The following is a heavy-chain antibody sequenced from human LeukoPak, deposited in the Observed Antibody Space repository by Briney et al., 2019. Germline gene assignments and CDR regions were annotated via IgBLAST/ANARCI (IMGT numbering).Heavy chain of an antibody. CDR2: INWNGGST. CDR1: GFTFDDYG. CDR3: AKLADYGAYEALDY. V-gene: IGHV3-20*04. J-gene: IGHJ4*02. D-gene: IGHD4-17*01. Sequence: QTGGSLRLSCAASGFTFDDYGMSWVRQAPGKGLEWVSGINWNGGSTGYADSVKGRFTISRDNAKNSLYLQMNSLRAEDTALYYCAKLADYGAYEALDYWGQGTLVTVSS.